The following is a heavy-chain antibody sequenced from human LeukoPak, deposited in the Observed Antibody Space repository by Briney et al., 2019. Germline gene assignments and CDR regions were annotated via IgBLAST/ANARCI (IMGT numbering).Heavy chain of an antibody. V-gene: IGHV1-69*06. CDR3: ARSVVVVVASYYYYYGMDV. J-gene: IGHJ6*04. CDR2: IIPIFGTA. Sequence: ASVWVSCKASGGTFSSYAISWVRQAPGQGLEWMGGIIPIFGTANYAQKFQGRVTITADKSTSTAYMELSSLRSEDTAVYYCARSVVVVVASYYYYYGMDVWGKGTTVTVSS. D-gene: IGHD2-15*01. CDR1: GGTFSSYA.